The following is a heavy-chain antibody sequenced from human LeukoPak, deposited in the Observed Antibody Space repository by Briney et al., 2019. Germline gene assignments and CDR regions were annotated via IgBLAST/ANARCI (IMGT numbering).Heavy chain of an antibody. CDR2: INPNSGGT. V-gene: IGHV1-2*02. J-gene: IGHJ3*02. D-gene: IGHD3-10*01. CDR1: GYTFTGYY. Sequence: AASVKVSCKASGYTFTGYYMHWVRQAPGQGLEWMGWINPNSGGTNYAQKFQGRVTMTRDTSISTAYMELSRLRSDDTAVYYCARDQYGSGSYGWGSAFDIWGQGTMVTVSS. CDR3: ARDQYGSGSYGWGSAFDI.